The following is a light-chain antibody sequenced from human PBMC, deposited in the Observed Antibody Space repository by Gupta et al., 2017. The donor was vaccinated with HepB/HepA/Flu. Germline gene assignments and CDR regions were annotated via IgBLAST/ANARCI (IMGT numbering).Light chain of an antibody. V-gene: IGLV2-11*01. CDR2: DVS. J-gene: IGLJ2*01. Sequence: RAVTISCTGTTSDVGRYNFVSWYQQHPGKAPKVMIYDVSKRPSGVPDRFSGSKSGNTASLTISGLQAEDDADYYCCSYAGSYIWLFGGGTKLTVL. CDR1: TSDVGRYNF. CDR3: CSYAGSYIWL.